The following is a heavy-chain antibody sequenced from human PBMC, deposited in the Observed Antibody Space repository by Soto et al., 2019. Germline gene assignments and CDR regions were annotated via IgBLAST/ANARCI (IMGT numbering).Heavy chain of an antibody. CDR3: ARHSGYDYVFDY. CDR1: GYTFTGYY. Sequence: QVQLVQSGAEVKKPGASVKVSCKASGYTFTGYYIPWVRQAPVQGLGWMGWINPNNGDTNYAQKFQGRVTMTRDTSTSTAYMELSSLTFDDTAVYYCARHSGYDYVFDYWGQGTLVTVSS. D-gene: IGHD5-12*01. V-gene: IGHV1-2*02. J-gene: IGHJ4*02. CDR2: INPNNGDT.